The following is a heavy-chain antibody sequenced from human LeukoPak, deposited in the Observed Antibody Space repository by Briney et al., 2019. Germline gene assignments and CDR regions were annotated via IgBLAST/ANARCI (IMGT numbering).Heavy chain of an antibody. J-gene: IGHJ4*02. D-gene: IGHD1-26*01. CDR1: GYTFTSYA. CDR2: INAGNGNT. V-gene: IGHV1-3*01. CDR3: ATETIVGATTDFDY. Sequence: ASVTVSFTASGYTFTSYAMHWVRQAPGQRLEWMGWINAGNGNTKYSQKFQGRVTITRDTSASTAYMELSSLRSEDTAVYYCATETIVGATTDFDYWGQGTLVTVSS.